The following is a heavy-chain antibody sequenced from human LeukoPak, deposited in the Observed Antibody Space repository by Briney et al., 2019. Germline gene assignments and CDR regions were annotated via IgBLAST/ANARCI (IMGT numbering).Heavy chain of an antibody. CDR3: ARDWEQYRYAVLDY. CDR2: INQDGSEK. D-gene: IGHD5-18*01. Sequence: GGSLRLSRTASGFTFSGSCMSWVRQAPGKGLEWVANINQDGSEKYYVDSVKGRFTISRDNAKNSLYLQMNSLRAEDTAVYYCARDWEQYRYAVLDYWGQRTLVTVSS. J-gene: IGHJ4*02. CDR1: GFTFSGSC. V-gene: IGHV3-7*01.